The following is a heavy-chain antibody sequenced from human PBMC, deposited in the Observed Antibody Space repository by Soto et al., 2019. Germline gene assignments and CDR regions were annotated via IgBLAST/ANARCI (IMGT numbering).Heavy chain of an antibody. V-gene: IGHV2-5*02. J-gene: IGHJ5*02. CDR2: IYWDDDK. CDR1: GFSLSTSGVG. D-gene: IGHD6-13*01. CDR3: ARRMSSTSWYFRWFDP. Sequence: QITLKESGPTLAKPTQTLTLTCTFSGFSLSTSGVGVGWIRQPPGKALEWLALIYWDDDKRYSPSLKSRLTITKDTSKNQVVLTMTNMDPVDTATYYCARRMSSTSWYFRWFDPWGQGTLVTVSS.